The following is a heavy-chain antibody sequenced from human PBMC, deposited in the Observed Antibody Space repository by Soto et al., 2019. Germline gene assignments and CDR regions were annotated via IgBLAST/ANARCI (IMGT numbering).Heavy chain of an antibody. J-gene: IGHJ3*02. D-gene: IGHD2-2*01. Sequence: EAPRGEWGGGLDKPGVSLRLSCAACGFTFYNYNINWVRQAPGKGVEWVSSIRSRSIDMYYADSVKGRFTIYRDHAKNSLSLQMNGLRAEDTAVYFCVRESYPAKAFDIWGQGTMVTVSS. V-gene: IGHV3-21*01. CDR2: IRSRSIDM. CDR1: GFTFYNYN. CDR3: VRESYPAKAFDI.